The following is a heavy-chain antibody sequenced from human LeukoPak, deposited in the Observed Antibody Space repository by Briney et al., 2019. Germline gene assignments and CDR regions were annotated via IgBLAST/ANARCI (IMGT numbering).Heavy chain of an antibody. CDR2: IRYDGSNK. J-gene: IGHJ4*02. D-gene: IGHD2-15*01. CDR1: GFIFSSDG. Sequence: GGSLRLSCAASGFIFSSDGMHWVRQAPGKGLEWVAFIRYDGSNKYYADSVKGRFTISRDNSKNTLYLQIDSLRAEDTAVYYCANDGGYRSGGRCDSPFDYWGQGTLVIVSS. V-gene: IGHV3-30*02. CDR3: ANDGGYRSGGRCDSPFDY.